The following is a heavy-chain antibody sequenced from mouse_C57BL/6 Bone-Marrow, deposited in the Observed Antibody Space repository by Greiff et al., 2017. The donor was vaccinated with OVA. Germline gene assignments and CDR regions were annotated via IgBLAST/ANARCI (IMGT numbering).Heavy chain of an antibody. CDR1: GFTFSSYA. J-gene: IGHJ1*03. Sequence: EVMLVESGAGLVKPGGSLKLSCAASGFTFSSYAMSWVRQTPEKSLEWVAYISSGGDYTYYADTVKGRFTFSRDNARNTLYLQMSSLKTEDTAMYYWTRDPGSYYYGSSHWYFDVWGTGTTVTVSS. V-gene: IGHV5-9-1*02. CDR2: ISSGGDYT. CDR3: TRDPGSYYYGSSHWYFDV. D-gene: IGHD1-1*01.